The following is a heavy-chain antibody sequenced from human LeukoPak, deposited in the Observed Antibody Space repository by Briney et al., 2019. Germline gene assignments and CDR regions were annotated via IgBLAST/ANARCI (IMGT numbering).Heavy chain of an antibody. CDR3: ARVRLELFLGREPRNAVIWGYFDY. CDR2: IYTSGST. CDR1: GGSISSGSYY. Sequence: SETLSLTCTVSGGSISSGSYYWSWIRQPAGKGLEWIGRIYTSGSTNYNPSLKSRVTISVDTSKNQFSLKLSSVTAADTAVYYCARVRLELFLGREPRNAVIWGYFDYWGQGTLVTVSS. D-gene: IGHD1-7*01. V-gene: IGHV4-61*02. J-gene: IGHJ4*02.